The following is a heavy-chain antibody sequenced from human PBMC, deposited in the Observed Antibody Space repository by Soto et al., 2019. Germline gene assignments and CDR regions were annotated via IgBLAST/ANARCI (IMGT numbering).Heavy chain of an antibody. D-gene: IGHD2-21*02. V-gene: IGHV3-23*01. CDR3: AKAYCGGNCYYQIYY. CDR1: GFTFSNYA. CDR2: ISGSGGNT. J-gene: IGHJ4*02. Sequence: SLRLSCAASGFTFSNYAMSWVRQAPGKGLEWVSGISGSGGNTYYADSVKGRFTISRDNSKNTLYLQMNSLRAEDTAVYYCAKAYCGGNCYYQIYYWGQGTLVTVSS.